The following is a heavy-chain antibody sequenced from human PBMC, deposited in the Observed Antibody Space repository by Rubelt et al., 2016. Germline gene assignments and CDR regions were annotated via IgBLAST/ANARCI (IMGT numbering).Heavy chain of an antibody. CDR2: INHSGST. D-gene: IGHD6-13*01. CDR3: ARDSAGFDY. V-gene: IGHV4-34*01. Sequence: QVQLQQWGAGLLKPSETLSLTCAVYGGSFSGYYWSWIRQPPGKGLEWIGEINHSGSTIYNPSLTSRVTISGDTSKNQFYLKLSAMTAADTAVYFCARDSAGFDYWGQGTLVTVSS. J-gene: IGHJ4*02. CDR1: GGSFSGYY.